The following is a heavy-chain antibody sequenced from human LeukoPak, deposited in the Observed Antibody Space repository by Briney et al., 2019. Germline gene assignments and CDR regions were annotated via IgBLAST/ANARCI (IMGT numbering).Heavy chain of an antibody. V-gene: IGHV3-7*01. Sequence: GGSLRLSCAASGFTFSSYWMSWVRQAPGKGLEWVANIKQDGSEKYYVDSVKGRFTISRDNAKNSLYLQMNSLRAEDTAVYYCARDVSSQGYYYYYYMDVWGKGTTVTVSS. CDR2: IKQDGSEK. D-gene: IGHD6-13*01. CDR1: GFTFSSYW. J-gene: IGHJ6*03. CDR3: ARDVSSQGYYYYYYMDV.